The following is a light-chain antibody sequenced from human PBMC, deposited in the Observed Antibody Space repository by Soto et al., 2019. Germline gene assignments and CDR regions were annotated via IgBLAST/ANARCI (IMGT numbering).Light chain of an antibody. CDR1: SSDVGGYNY. Sequence: QSALTQPASVSGTPGQSISISCTGASSDVGGYNYVSWHQHHPGKAPKLMISDVSDGPSGVSNHFSGSKSGNTASLTISGLQAEDEADYYCSSYTSTTTPVFGGGTKLTVL. CDR2: DVS. V-gene: IGLV2-14*03. CDR3: SSYTSTTTPV. J-gene: IGLJ3*02.